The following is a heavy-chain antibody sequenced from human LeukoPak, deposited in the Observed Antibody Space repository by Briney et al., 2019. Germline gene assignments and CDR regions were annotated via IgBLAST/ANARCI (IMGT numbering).Heavy chain of an antibody. J-gene: IGHJ4*02. Sequence: PSETLSLTCTVSGGSISSYYWSWIRQPPGKGLEWIGYIYYSGGTNYNPSLKSRVTISVDTSKNQFSLKLSSVTAADTAVYYCAREWDNWNARGFDYWGQGTLVTVSS. CDR1: GGSISSYY. CDR3: AREWDNWNARGFDY. CDR2: IYYSGGT. V-gene: IGHV4-59*01. D-gene: IGHD1-20*01.